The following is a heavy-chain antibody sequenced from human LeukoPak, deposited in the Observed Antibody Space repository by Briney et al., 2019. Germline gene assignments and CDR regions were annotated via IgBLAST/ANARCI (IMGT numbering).Heavy chain of an antibody. V-gene: IGHV4-59*01. D-gene: IGHD6-19*01. CDR2: IYYSGST. CDR1: GGSISSYY. CDR3: ARASSGWNYYYYYYGMDV. J-gene: IGHJ6*02. Sequence: SETLSLTCTVSGGSISSYYWSWIRQPPGKGLEWIGYIYYSGSTNYNHSLKSRVTISVDTSKNQFSLKLSSVTAADTAVYYCARASSGWNYYYYYYGMDVWGQGTTVTVSS.